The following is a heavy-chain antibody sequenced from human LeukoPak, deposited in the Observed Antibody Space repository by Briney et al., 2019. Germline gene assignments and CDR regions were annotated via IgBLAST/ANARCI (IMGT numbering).Heavy chain of an antibody. J-gene: IGHJ6*02. V-gene: IGHV3-7*04. D-gene: IGHD3-22*01. Sequence: GGSMRLSCAASGFTFSSYWMSWVRQAPGKGLEWVANIKQDGSEKYYVDSVKGRFTISRDNAKNSLYLQMNSLRAEDTAVYYCARGSAYYYDSSGYRHYYYGMDVWGQGTTVTVSS. CDR3: ARGSAYYYDSSGYRHYYYGMDV. CDR1: GFTFSSYW. CDR2: IKQDGSEK.